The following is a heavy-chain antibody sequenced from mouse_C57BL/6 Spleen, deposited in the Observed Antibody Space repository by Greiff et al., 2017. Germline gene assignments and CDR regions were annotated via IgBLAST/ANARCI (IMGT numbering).Heavy chain of an antibody. CDR2: ISDGGSYT. CDR1: GFTFSSYA. CDR3: ARDRGYYGSSYNYFDY. V-gene: IGHV5-4*01. J-gene: IGHJ2*01. D-gene: IGHD1-1*01. Sequence: DVKLVESGGGLVKPGGSLKLSCAASGFTFSSYAMSWVRQTPEKRLEWVATISDGGSYTYYPDNVKGRFTISRDNAKNNLYLQMSHLKSEDTAMYYCARDRGYYGSSYNYFDYWGQGTTLTVSS.